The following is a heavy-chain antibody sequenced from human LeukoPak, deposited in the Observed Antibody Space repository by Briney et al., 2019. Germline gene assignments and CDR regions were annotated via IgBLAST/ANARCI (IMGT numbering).Heavy chain of an antibody. D-gene: IGHD6-19*01. V-gene: IGHV3-66*02. J-gene: IGHJ5*02. CDR3: ARVRAVAGSWWFDP. CDR2: IYSGGST. CDR1: GFTVSSNY. Sequence: GGSPRLSCAASGFTVSSNYMSWVRQAPGKGLEWVSVIYSGGSTYYADSVKGRFTISRDNSKNTLYLQMNSLRAEDTAVYYCARVRAVAGSWWFDPWGQGTLVTVSS.